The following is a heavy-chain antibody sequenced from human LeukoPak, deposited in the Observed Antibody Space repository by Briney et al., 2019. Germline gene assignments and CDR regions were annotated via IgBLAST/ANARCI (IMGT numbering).Heavy chain of an antibody. CDR1: GGSFSGYY. J-gene: IGHJ4*02. CDR3: ARGLDSSGYSYVDY. CDR2: INHSGST. Sequence: SETLSLTCAVYGGSFSGYYWSWIRQPPGKGLEWIGEINHSGSTNYHPSLKSRVTISVDTSKNQFSLKLSSVTAADTAVYYCARGLDSSGYSYVDYWGQGTLVTVSS. D-gene: IGHD3-22*01. V-gene: IGHV4-34*01.